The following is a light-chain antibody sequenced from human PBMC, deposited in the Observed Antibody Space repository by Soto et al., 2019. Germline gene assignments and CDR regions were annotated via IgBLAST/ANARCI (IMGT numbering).Light chain of an antibody. CDR2: GVT. CDR1: SSDIGFYSY. J-gene: IGLJ1*01. Sequence: QSVLTQPASVSGSPGQSITISCTGTSSDIGFYSYVSWYQQYPGKAPNLLIYGVTNRPSGVSYRFSGSKSGSTASLTISGLRDEDEADYYCSSYSTSFFYVFGTGTKVTVL. CDR3: SSYSTSFFYV. V-gene: IGLV2-14*03.